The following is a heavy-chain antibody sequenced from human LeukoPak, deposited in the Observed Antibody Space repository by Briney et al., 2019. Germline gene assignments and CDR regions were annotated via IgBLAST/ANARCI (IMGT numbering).Heavy chain of an antibody. CDR2: IYPGDSDT. D-gene: IGHD3/OR15-3a*01. Sequence: GESLKISCKGSGYSFTSYWIGWVRQMPGKGPEWMGIIYPGDSDTRYSPSFQGQVTISADKSISTAYLQWSSLKASDTAMYYCARHRSRFFDDNGMDVWGQGTTVTVSS. V-gene: IGHV5-51*01. CDR1: GYSFTSYW. CDR3: ARHRSRFFDDNGMDV. J-gene: IGHJ6*02.